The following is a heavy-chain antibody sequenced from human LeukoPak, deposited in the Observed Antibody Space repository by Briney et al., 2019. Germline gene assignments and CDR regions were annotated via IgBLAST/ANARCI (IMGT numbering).Heavy chain of an antibody. Sequence: PSETLSLTCTVSGGSISSYYWSWIRQPPGKGLEWTGYIYYSGSTNYNPSLKSRVTISVDTSKNQFSLKLSSVTAADTAVYYCARGRTGYPNWFDPWGQGTLVTVSS. CDR2: IYYSGST. J-gene: IGHJ5*02. CDR3: ARGRTGYPNWFDP. V-gene: IGHV4-59*08. CDR1: GGSISSYY. D-gene: IGHD3/OR15-3a*01.